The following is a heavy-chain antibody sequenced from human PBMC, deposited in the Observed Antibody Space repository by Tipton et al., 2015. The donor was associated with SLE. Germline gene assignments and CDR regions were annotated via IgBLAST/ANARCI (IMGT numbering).Heavy chain of an antibody. V-gene: IGHV4-4*02. CDR1: GGSIRSSNW. J-gene: IGHJ2*01. CDR2: IHHSGST. Sequence: TLSLTCAVSGGSIRSSNWWSWVRQPPGKGLEWIGEIHHSGSTNSNPSLQSRVTLSVDMSKNQFSLRLSSVTAADTAVYYCARDRRGWYFDLWGRGTLVTVSS. CDR3: ARDRRGWYFDL. D-gene: IGHD3-10*01.